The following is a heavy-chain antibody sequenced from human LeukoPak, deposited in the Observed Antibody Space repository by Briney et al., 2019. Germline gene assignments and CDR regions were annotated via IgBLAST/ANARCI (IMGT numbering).Heavy chain of an antibody. D-gene: IGHD1-1*01. CDR3: ASFYWNYFDY. V-gene: IGHV3-7*01. Sequence: PGGSLRLSCAASGFTFSSYWMSWVRQAPGKGLEWVANIKQDGSEEYYVDSVRGRFTISRDNAKNSLYLQMNSLRAEDTAVYYCASFYWNYFDYWGQGTLVTVSS. CDR2: IKQDGSEE. J-gene: IGHJ4*02. CDR1: GFTFSSYW.